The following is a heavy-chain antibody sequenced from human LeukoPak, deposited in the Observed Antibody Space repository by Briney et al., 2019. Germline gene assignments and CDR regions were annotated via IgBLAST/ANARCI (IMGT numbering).Heavy chain of an antibody. Sequence: GGSLRLSCAASGFTFSSYAMSWVRQAPGKGLEWVSAISGSGGSTYYADSVKGRFTISRDNSKNTLYLQMNSLRAEDTAVYYCAATGSETDAFDIWGQGTMVTVSS. CDR3: AATGSETDAFDI. J-gene: IGHJ3*02. V-gene: IGHV3-23*01. CDR1: GFTFSSYA. CDR2: ISGSGGST. D-gene: IGHD1-1*01.